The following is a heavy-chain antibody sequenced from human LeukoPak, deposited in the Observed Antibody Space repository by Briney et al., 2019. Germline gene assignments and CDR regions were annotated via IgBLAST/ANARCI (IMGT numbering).Heavy chain of an antibody. D-gene: IGHD3-16*02. V-gene: IGHV4-34*01. CDR2: INHSGST. CDR1: GGSFSGYY. Sequence: PSETLSLTCAVYGGSFSGYYWSWIRQPPGKGLEWIGEINHSGSTNYNPSLKSRVTMSVDTSENQFSLKLSSVTAADTAVYYCARQGQSYLSFYYSIDVWGKGTTVTISS. CDR3: ARQGQSYLSFYYSIDV. J-gene: IGHJ6*03.